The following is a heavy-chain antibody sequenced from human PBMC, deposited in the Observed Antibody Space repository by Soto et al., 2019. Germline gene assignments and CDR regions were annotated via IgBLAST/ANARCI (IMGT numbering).Heavy chain of an antibody. CDR3: AKSGYDSSGYYFDY. D-gene: IGHD3-22*01. V-gene: IGHV3-23*01. J-gene: IGHJ4*02. Sequence: GGSLRLSCAASGFTFSSYAMSWVRQAPGKGLEWVSAISGSGGSTYYADSVKGRFTISRDNSKNTLYLQMNSLRAEDAAVYYCAKSGYDSSGYYFDYWGQGTLVTVSS. CDR1: GFTFSSYA. CDR2: ISGSGGST.